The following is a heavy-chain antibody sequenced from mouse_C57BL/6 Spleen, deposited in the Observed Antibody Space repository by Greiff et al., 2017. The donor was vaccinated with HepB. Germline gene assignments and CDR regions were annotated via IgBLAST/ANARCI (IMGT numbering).Heavy chain of an antibody. V-gene: IGHV3-6*01. J-gene: IGHJ3*01. CDR2: ISYDGSN. CDR3: ARDLHYDGSSYAY. CDR1: GYSITSGYY. Sequence: DVKLQESGPGLVKPSQSLSLTCSVTGYSITSGYYWNWIRQFPGNKLEWMGYISYDGSNNYNPSLKNRISITRDTSKNQFFLKLNSVTTEDTATYYCARDLHYDGSSYAYWGQGTLVTVSA. D-gene: IGHD1-1*01.